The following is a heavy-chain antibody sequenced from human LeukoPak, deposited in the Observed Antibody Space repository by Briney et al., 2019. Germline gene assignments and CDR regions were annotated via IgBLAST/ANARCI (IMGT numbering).Heavy chain of an antibody. CDR1: GFTFSNYW. CDR2: IKSDGSST. V-gene: IGHV3-74*01. J-gene: IGHJ4*02. Sequence: GGSLRLSCAASGFTFSNYWMHWVRQAPGKGLVWVSLIKSDGSSTLYADSVKGRFTISRDNAKNTLYLQKNSLRVDDTAVYYCASELSTNDYWGQGTLVTVSS. D-gene: IGHD5/OR15-5a*01. CDR3: ASELSTNDY.